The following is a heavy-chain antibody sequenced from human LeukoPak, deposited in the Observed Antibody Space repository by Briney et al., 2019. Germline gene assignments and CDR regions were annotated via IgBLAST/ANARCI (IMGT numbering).Heavy chain of an antibody. CDR3: ARDRYGDYSFDY. V-gene: IGHV3-23*01. CDR1: RFTFSNYA. CDR2: IGGSGDNT. J-gene: IGHJ4*02. D-gene: IGHD4-17*01. Sequence: GGSLRLSCAASRFTFSNYAMNWVRQAPGKGLEWVSSIGGSGDNTHYADSVKGRFTISRDNSKNMMYLQMNSLRADDTALYYCARDRYGDYSFDYWGQGVLVTVSS.